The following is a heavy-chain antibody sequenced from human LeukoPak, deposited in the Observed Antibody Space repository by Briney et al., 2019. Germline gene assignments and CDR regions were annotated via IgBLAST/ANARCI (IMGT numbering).Heavy chain of an antibody. CDR2: IYHSGST. Sequence: SETLSLTCTVSGYSISSGYYWGWIRQPPGKGLERIESIYHSGSTYYNPSLKSRVTISVDTSKNQFSMKLSSVTAADTAVYYCARGRWRRHSYYYYMDVWGKGTTVTVSS. CDR1: GYSISSGYY. J-gene: IGHJ6*03. D-gene: IGHD3-3*01. CDR3: ARGRWRRHSYYYYMDV. V-gene: IGHV4-38-2*02.